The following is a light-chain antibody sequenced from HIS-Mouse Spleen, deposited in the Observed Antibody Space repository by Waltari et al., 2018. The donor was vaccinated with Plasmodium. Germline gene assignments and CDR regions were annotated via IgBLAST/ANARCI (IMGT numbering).Light chain of an antibody. CDR1: SGHSSYA. Sequence: QLVLTQSPSASASLGASVKLTCTLSSGHSSYATPWPQQQPEKGPRYLMKLNSDGSHSKGDGIPDRFSGSSSGAERYLTISSLQSEDEADYYCQTWGTGMGVFGGGTKLTVL. J-gene: IGLJ2*01. CDR2: LNSDGSH. CDR3: QTWGTGMGV. V-gene: IGLV4-69*01.